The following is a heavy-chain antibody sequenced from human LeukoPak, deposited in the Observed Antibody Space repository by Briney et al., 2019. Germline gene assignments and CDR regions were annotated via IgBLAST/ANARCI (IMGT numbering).Heavy chain of an antibody. Sequence: ASVKVSCKASGYSFTNYYMHWVRQAPGQGLEWMTMINPSGGSTTYAQNFQDRVTVTRDMSTSTVYMELSSLTSEDTAVYCARTRGYYFGYWGQGTLVTVSS. CDR1: GYSFTNYY. V-gene: IGHV1-46*01. J-gene: IGHJ4*02. CDR2: INPSGGST. CDR3: RTRGYYFGY. D-gene: IGHD1-1*01.